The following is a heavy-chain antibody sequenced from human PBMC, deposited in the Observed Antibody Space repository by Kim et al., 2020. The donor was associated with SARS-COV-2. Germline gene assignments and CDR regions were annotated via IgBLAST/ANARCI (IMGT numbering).Heavy chain of an antibody. CDR3: ARRGEYSFDY. J-gene: IGHJ4*02. V-gene: IGHV4-39*01. Sequence: YHNAALKGRFTISVDTSKAQYSMKLSSVPTADTAVYYCARRGEYSFDYWGQGTLVTVSS. D-gene: IGHD3-10*01.